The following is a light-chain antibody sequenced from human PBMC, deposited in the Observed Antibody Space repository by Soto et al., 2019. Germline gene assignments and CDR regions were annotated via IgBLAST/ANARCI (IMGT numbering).Light chain of an antibody. J-gene: IGLJ2*01. V-gene: IGLV6-57*04. Sequence: NFMLTQPHSVSESPGKTVTISCTRSSGSIASNYVQWYQQRPGSAPTTVIYEDNQRPSGVPGGFSCSIESSSNSASLTVSGLNTEDEDDYYCQSYGSSNVVFGGGTKLTIL. CDR3: QSYGSSNVV. CDR2: EDN. CDR1: SGSIASNY.